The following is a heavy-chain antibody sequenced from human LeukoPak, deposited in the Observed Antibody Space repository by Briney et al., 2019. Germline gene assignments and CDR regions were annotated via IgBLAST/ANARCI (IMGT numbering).Heavy chain of an antibody. Sequence: GASVKVSCKASGYTFTSYFMHWMRQAPGHGPEWMGIINPRGGSTEYSHKFQGRLTMTSDTSTSTVYMELNSLRSEDTAVYFCARVGVTAATADYWGQGTLVTVSS. V-gene: IGHV1-46*01. D-gene: IGHD6-25*01. CDR3: ARVGVTAATADY. CDR1: GYTFTSYF. CDR2: INPRGGST. J-gene: IGHJ4*02.